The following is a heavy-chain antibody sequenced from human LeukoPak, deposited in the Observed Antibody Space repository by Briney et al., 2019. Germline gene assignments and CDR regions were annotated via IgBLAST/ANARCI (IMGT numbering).Heavy chain of an antibody. V-gene: IGHV4-34*01. CDR2: INHSGST. CDR3: ARVRSGSYFRDAFDI. D-gene: IGHD1-26*01. J-gene: IGHJ3*02. Sequence: SETLSLTCAVYGGSFSGYYWSWIRQPPGKGLEWIGEINHSGSTNYNPSLKSRVTISVDTSKNQFSLKLSSVTAADTAVYYCARVRSGSYFRDAFDIWGQGTMVTVSS. CDR1: GGSFSGYY.